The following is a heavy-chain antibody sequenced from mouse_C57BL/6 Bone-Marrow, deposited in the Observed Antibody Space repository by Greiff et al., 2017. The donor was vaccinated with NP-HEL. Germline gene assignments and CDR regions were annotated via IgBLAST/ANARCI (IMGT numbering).Heavy chain of an antibody. CDR3: ARGDYYGSSWDYFDY. Sequence: EVKLVESGGDLVKPGGSLKLSCAASGFTFSSYGMSWVRQTPDKRLEWVATISSGGSYTYYPDSVKGRFTISRDNAKNTLYLQMSSLKSEDTAMYYCARGDYYGSSWDYFDYWGQGTTLTVSS. CDR2: ISSGGSYT. CDR1: GFTFSSYG. V-gene: IGHV5-6*01. D-gene: IGHD1-1*01. J-gene: IGHJ2*01.